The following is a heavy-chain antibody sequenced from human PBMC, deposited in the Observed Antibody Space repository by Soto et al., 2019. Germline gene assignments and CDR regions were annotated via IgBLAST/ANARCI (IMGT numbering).Heavy chain of an antibody. Sequence: EVQLVESGGGLVQPGESLRLSCAVSGFTFSRNWMTWVRQTPGKGPEWVANINHDGNEQNYVDSVKGRFSISRDNGRNSLYLQMDRMRAEATAFYYCARGGSDTSWYWRDWGQGTLVTVSA. CDR2: INHDGNEQ. CDR1: GFTFSRNW. J-gene: IGHJ4*02. D-gene: IGHD6-13*01. V-gene: IGHV3-7*01. CDR3: ARGGSDTSWYWRD.